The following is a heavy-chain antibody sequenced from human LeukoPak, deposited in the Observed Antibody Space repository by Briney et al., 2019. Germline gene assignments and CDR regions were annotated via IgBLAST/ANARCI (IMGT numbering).Heavy chain of an antibody. J-gene: IGHJ4*02. CDR1: GFTVSSNY. V-gene: IGHV3-21*01. CDR3: ARTTVAGTYYFDY. D-gene: IGHD6-19*01. Sequence: GGSLRLSCAASGFTVSSNYMNWVRQAPGKGLEWVSSISSSSSYIYYADSVKGRFTISRDNAKNSLYLQMNSLRAEDTAVYYCARTTVAGTYYFDYWGQGTLVTVSS. CDR2: ISSSSSYI.